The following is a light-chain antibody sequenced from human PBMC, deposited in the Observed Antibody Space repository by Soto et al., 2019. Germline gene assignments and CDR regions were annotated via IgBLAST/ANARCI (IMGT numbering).Light chain of an antibody. CDR3: QQSHSIPWT. V-gene: IGKV1-39*01. CDR1: QTIGKY. J-gene: IGKJ5*01. Sequence: DIQMTQSPSSLSATVGDRVTITCRASQTIGKYLNWYQQQPGKVPKLLIYDASYLQSGVPSTFSGSGSGTDFTLTISSLQPEDFATYYCQQSHSIPWTFGQGTRLEIK. CDR2: DAS.